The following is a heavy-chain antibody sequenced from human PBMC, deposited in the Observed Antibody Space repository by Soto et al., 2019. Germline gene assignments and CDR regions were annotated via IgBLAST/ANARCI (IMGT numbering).Heavy chain of an antibody. J-gene: IGHJ4*02. D-gene: IGHD6-19*01. CDR3: AKAGGIAVPGTHLDY. Sequence: VQLLESGGGSVQPGGTQRLSCAASGFTFSSYAMSWVRQAPGKGLEWVSAISGTGSSTNYADSVEGRFTISRDNSKNTLYLQMSSLRAEDTAVYYCAKAGGIAVPGTHLDYWGQGTLVTVSS. CDR2: ISGTGSST. CDR1: GFTFSSYA. V-gene: IGHV3-23*01.